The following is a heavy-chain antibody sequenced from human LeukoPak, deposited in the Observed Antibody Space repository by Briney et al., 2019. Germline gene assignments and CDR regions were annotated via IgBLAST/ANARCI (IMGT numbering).Heavy chain of an antibody. V-gene: IGHV3-23*01. J-gene: IGHJ4*02. D-gene: IGHD6-6*01. CDR2: ISGSGGST. CDR1: GFTFSCYA. Sequence: GGSLRLSCAASGFTFSCYAMSWVRQAPGKGLEWVSAISGSGGSTYYADSVKGRFTISRDNSKNTLYLQMNSLRAEDTAVYYCAKGTEYSSSSVYFDYWGQGTLVTVSS. CDR3: AKGTEYSSSSVYFDY.